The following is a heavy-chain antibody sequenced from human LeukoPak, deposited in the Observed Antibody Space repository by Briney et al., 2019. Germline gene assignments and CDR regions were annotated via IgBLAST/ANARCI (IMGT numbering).Heavy chain of an antibody. J-gene: IGHJ5*02. CDR2: IYYSGST. CDR1: GGSISSSSYY. V-gene: IGHV4-39*07. D-gene: IGHD3-9*01. Sequence: SETLSLTCTVSGGSISSSSYYWGWIRQPPGKGLEWIGSIYYSGSTYYNPSLKSRVTISVDTSKNQFSLKLSSVTAADTAVYYCARRFYDILTGYRGWFDPWGQGTLVTVSS. CDR3: ARRFYDILTGYRGWFDP.